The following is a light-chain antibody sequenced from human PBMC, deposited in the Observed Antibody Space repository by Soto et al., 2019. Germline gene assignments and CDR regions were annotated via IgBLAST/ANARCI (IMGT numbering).Light chain of an antibody. Sequence: DIQMTQFPSTLSASVGDRVTITCRASQTIITWLAWYQQKPGKAPKLLIFQTSRLETGVPSRFSGSGSGTEFTLTISSLQPDDFATYYCQQYDTYSGTFGQGTKVDI. V-gene: IGKV1-5*03. CDR1: QTIITW. J-gene: IGKJ1*01. CDR2: QTS. CDR3: QQYDTYSGT.